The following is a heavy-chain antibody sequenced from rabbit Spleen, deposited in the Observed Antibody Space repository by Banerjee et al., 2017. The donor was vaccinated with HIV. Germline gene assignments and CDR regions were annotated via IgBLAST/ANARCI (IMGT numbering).Heavy chain of an antibody. CDR2: IAGSSSDFT. V-gene: IGHV1S40*01. J-gene: IGHJ6*01. CDR1: GFSFSSSDY. Sequence: QSLEESGGDLVKPGASLTLTCTASGFSFSSSDYMCWVRQAPGKGLEWISCIAGSSSDFTYSATWAKGRSIISKTSSTTVTLQMTSLTAADTATYFCARDAGSSFSSYGMDLWGPGTLVTVS. CDR3: ARDAGSSFSSYGMDL. D-gene: IGHD8-1*01.